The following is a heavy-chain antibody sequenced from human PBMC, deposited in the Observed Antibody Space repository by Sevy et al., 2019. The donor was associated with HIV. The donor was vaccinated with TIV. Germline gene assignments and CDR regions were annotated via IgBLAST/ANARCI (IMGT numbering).Heavy chain of an antibody. Sequence: GGSLRLSCAASGFTFSSYTMNWVRQAPGKGLEWVSGISGSDDRTYYADSVKGRFTISSDNTKNTLSLQMNSLSADDTAVYYCAKGVTMIVVVDAFDIWGHGTMVTVSS. CDR3: AKGVTMIVVVDAFDI. J-gene: IGHJ3*02. V-gene: IGHV3-23*01. D-gene: IGHD3-22*01. CDR1: GFTFSSYT. CDR2: ISGSDDRT.